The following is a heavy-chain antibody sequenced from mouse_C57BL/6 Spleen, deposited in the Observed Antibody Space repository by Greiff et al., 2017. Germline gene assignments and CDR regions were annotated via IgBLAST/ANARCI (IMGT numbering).Heavy chain of an antibody. CDR2: ISSGGSYT. V-gene: IGHV5-6*01. D-gene: IGHD2-5*01. J-gene: IGHJ2*01. CDR3: ARHPLYSNYEGNYFDY. Sequence: VQLKESGGDLVKPGGSLKLSCAASGFTFSSYGMSWVRQTPDKRLEWVATISSGGSYTYYPDSVKGRFTISRDNAKNTLYLQMSSLKSEDTAMYYCARHPLYSNYEGNYFDYWGQGTTLTVSS. CDR1: GFTFSSYG.